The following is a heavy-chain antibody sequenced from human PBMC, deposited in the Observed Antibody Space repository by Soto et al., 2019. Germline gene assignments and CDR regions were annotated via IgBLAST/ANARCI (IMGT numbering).Heavy chain of an antibody. CDR2: ISAYNGNT. CDR1: GYTFTSYG. Sequence: GASVKVSCKASGYTFTSYGISWVRQAPGQGLEWMGWISAYNGNTNYAQKPQGRVTMTTDTSTSTAYMELRSLRSDDTAVYYCARDLGVLRYFDFDWFDPWGQGTLVTVSS. V-gene: IGHV1-18*01. CDR3: ARDLGVLRYFDFDWFDP. J-gene: IGHJ5*02. D-gene: IGHD3-9*01.